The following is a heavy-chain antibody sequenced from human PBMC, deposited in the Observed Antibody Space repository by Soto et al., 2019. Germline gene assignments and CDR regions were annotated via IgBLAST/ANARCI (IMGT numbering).Heavy chain of an antibody. CDR1: GFTFSSYA. CDR2: ISYDGSNK. V-gene: IGHV3-30-3*01. J-gene: IGHJ4*02. Sequence: QVQLVESGGGVVQPGRSLRLSCAASGFTFSSYAMHWVRQAPGKGLEWVAVISYDGSNKYYADSVKGRFTISRDNSKNTLYLQMNSLSAEDTAVYYCARRDAAMGMDFDYWGQGTLVTVSS. D-gene: IGHD5-18*01. CDR3: ARRDAAMGMDFDY.